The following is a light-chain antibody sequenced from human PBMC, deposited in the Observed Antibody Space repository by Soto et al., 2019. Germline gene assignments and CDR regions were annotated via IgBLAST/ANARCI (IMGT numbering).Light chain of an antibody. CDR3: QQRSNWPPKYT. Sequence: EIVLTQSPATLSLSPGKRATLSCRASQSVSSYLAWYQQKPGQAPRLLIYDASNRATGIPARFSGSGSGTDFTLTISSLEPEDFAVYYCQQRSNWPPKYTFGEGTKLEFK. V-gene: IGKV3-11*01. CDR2: DAS. CDR1: QSVSSY. J-gene: IGKJ2*01.